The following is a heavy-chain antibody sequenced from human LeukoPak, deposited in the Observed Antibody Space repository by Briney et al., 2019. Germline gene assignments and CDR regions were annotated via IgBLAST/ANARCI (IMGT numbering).Heavy chain of an antibody. Sequence: PSETLSLTCAVYGGSFSGYYWSWIRQPPGKGLEWIGEINHSGSTNYNPSLKSRVTISVDTSKNQFSLKLSSVTAADTAVYYCARGRSSGWYKIDYWGQGTLVTVSS. CDR2: INHSGST. D-gene: IGHD6-19*01. V-gene: IGHV4-34*01. CDR3: ARGRSSGWYKIDY. J-gene: IGHJ4*02. CDR1: GGSFSGYY.